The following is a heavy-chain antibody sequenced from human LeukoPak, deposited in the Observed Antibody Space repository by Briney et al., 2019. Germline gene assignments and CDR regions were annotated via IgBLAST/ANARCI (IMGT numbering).Heavy chain of an antibody. CDR1: GYTFTSYD. CDR3: ARGRGDY. Sequence: ASVKVSCKASGYTFTSYDISWVRQAPGQGLEWMGWIHPYNGNTNYAQKLQGRVTMTTDTSTTTAYMERLSLRSDDTAFYSCARGRGDYWGQASLVTVS. CDR2: IHPYNGNT. D-gene: IGHD3-16*01. J-gene: IGHJ4*02. V-gene: IGHV1-18*01.